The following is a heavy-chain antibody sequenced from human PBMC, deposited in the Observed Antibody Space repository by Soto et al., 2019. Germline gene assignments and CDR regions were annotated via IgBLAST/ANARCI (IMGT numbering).Heavy chain of an antibody. CDR2: ISSSSDDI. J-gene: IGHJ6*02. V-gene: IGHV3-21*01. CDR3: ARRGSSSLREMDV. D-gene: IGHD6-13*01. Sequence: PGGSLRFSCAASGFTFSYYTMNWVRQAPGKGLEWVTSISSSSDDIYYADSVKGRFTISRDNAKNSLYLQMISLRAEDTAVYYCARRGSSSLREMDVWGQGTAVTVSS. CDR1: GFTFSYYT.